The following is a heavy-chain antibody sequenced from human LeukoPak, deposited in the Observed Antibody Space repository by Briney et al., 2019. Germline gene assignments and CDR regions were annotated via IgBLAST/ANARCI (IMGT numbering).Heavy chain of an antibody. D-gene: IGHD6-13*01. CDR3: ARVCIAAADNNWFDP. CDR2: INTNSGGT. Sequence: ASVKVSCKASGYTFTGYYMHWVRQAPGQGLEWMGWINTNSGGTNYAQKFQGRVTMTRDTSISTAYMELSRLRSDDTAVYYCARVCIAAADNNWFDPWGQGTLVTVSS. V-gene: IGHV1-2*02. J-gene: IGHJ5*02. CDR1: GYTFTGYY.